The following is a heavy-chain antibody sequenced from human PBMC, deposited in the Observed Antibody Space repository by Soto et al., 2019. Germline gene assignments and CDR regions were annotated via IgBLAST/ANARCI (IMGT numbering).Heavy chain of an antibody. CDR2: IDPSDSYT. CDR3: ATQDISRNYGAPRGX. D-gene: IGHD4-17*01. J-gene: IGHJ4*01. CDR1: GYSFTSYW. Sequence: PGEALKISCKGSGYSFTSYWISWVRQMPGKGLEWMVMIDPSDSYTNYSPSFQGHVTISADKSIITAYLQWSSLKASDTAMYYCATQDISRNYGAPRGXWGQGTLVTISX. V-gene: IGHV5-10-1*01.